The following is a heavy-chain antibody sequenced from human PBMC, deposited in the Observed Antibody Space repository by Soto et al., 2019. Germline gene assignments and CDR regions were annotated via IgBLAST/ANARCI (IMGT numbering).Heavy chain of an antibody. CDR2: IIPIFGTA. J-gene: IGHJ6*02. CDR3: ARASNYRLNYYYYGMDV. V-gene: IGHV1-69*13. D-gene: IGHD4-4*01. Sequence: SVKVSCKASGGTFSSYAISWVRQAPGQGLEWMGGIIPIFGTASYAQKFQGRVTITADESTSTAYMELSSLRSEDTAVYYCARASNYRLNYYYYGMDVWGQGTTVTVSS. CDR1: GGTFSSYA.